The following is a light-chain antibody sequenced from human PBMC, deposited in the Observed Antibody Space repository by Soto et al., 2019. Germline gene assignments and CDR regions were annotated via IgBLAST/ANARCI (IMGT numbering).Light chain of an antibody. V-gene: IGKV1-5*01. CDR1: QSISSW. CDR2: DAS. J-gene: IGKJ1*01. Sequence: DIQMTQSASTLSASVGDRVTITCRASQSISSWLAWYQQKPGKAPKLLIYDASSLESGVPSRFSGSGSGTEFTLTISSLQPDDFATYYCQQYNSYPLTFCQGTKVEIK. CDR3: QQYNSYPLT.